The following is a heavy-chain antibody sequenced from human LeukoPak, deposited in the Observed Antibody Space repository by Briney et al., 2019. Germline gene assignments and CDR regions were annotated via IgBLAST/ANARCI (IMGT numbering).Heavy chain of an antibody. CDR2: VYYSGST. V-gene: IGHV4-61*01. CDR3: AIGYCSSTSCYFGY. D-gene: IGHD2-2*01. J-gene: IGHJ4*02. CDR1: GGSVYSGTYY. Sequence: SETLSLTCIVSGGSVYSGTYYWSWVRQPPGKGLEWIGYVYYSGSTNYNPSLKSRVTISVDTSKNQFSLKLSSVTAADTAVYYCAIGYCSSTSCYFGYWGQGTLVTVSS.